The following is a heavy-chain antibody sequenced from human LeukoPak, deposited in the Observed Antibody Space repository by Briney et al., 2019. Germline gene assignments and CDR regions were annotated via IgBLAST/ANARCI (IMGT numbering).Heavy chain of an antibody. D-gene: IGHD2-2*01. J-gene: IGHJ6*02. V-gene: IGHV1-69*13. CDR2: IVPILGAA. CDR1: GGSFGRYA. CDR3: ASGVVPAAPSKYYYYYGMDV. Sequence: SVKVSCKAPGGSFGRYAIHWVRQAPGQGLEWMGGIVPILGAANYAQKFQGRVTITADESTSTAYMELSSLRSEDTAVYYCASGVVPAAPSKYYYYYGMDVWGQGTTVTVSS.